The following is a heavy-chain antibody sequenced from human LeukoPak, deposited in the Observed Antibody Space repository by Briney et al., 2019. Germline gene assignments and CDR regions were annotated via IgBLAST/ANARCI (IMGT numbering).Heavy chain of an antibody. CDR3: ARRRRILGNIVVVPAAALGRYYDY. CDR2: IYYSGST. CDR1: GGSISSSSYY. V-gene: IGHV4-39*01. J-gene: IGHJ4*02. Sequence: PETLSLTCTVSGGSISSSSYYWGWIRQPPGKGLEWIGSIYYSGSTYYNPSLKSRVTISVDTSKNQFSLKLSSVTAADTAVYYCARRRRILGNIVVVPAAALGRYYDYWGQGTLVTVSS. D-gene: IGHD2-2*01.